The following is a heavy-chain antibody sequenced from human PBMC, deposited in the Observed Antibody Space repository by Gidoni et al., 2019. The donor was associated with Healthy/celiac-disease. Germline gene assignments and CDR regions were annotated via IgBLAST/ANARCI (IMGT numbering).Heavy chain of an antibody. CDR3: TTDPPIEMATIQFDY. CDR2: IKSKTDGGTT. D-gene: IGHD5-12*01. J-gene: IGHJ4*02. CDR1: SNDW. Sequence: SNDWMNRVRQAPGKGLEWVGRIKSKTDGGTTDYAAPVKGRFTISRDDSKNTLYLQMNSLKTEDTAVYYCTTDPPIEMATIQFDYWGQGTLVTVSS. V-gene: IGHV3-15*07.